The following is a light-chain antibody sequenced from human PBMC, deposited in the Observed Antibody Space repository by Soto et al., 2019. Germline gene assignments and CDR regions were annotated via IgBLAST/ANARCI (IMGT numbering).Light chain of an antibody. J-gene: IGKJ1*01. V-gene: IGKV3-15*01. CDR2: DAS. CDR1: QSVGTN. CDR3: QQYGSSPRA. Sequence: EIVMTQSPATLSLSPGERATLSCRASQSVGTNLAWYQQKPGQAPRLLIYDASTRATGLPARFSGRVSGAEFTLTISSLQSEDFAVYYCQQYGSSPRAFGQGTKVEIK.